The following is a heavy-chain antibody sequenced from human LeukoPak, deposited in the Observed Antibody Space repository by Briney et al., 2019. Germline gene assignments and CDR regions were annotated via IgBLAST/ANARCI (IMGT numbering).Heavy chain of an antibody. J-gene: IGHJ5*02. Sequence: GGSLRLSGAASGFTFSSYGMHWVRQAPGKGLEWVAVISYDGSNKYYADSVKGRFTISRDNSKNTLYLQMNSLRAEDTAVYYCANRIHPWGQGTLVTVSS. CDR2: ISYDGSNK. CDR3: ANRIHP. CDR1: GFTFSSYG. V-gene: IGHV3-30*18.